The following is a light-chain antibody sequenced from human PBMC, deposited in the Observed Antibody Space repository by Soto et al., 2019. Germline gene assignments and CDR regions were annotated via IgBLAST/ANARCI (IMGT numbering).Light chain of an antibody. CDR1: QSVLYSSNNKNY. Sequence: DIVMTQSPDSLAVSLGERATINCKSSQSVLYSSNNKNYLAWYQQKPGQPPKLLIYWASTRESGVPDRFSGSGSGTDFTLTISSLQPDDCGTYYCQQYNDKWTFGQGTKVEIK. V-gene: IGKV4-1*01. CDR3: QQYNDKWT. CDR2: WAS. J-gene: IGKJ1*01.